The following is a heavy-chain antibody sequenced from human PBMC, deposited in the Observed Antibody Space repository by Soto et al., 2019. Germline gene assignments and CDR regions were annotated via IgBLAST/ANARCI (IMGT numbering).Heavy chain of an antibody. V-gene: IGHV4-39*01. Sequence: PSEPLSLTCSVSGDSINSHTNYWSWIRQTPGKGLDWIGNIYYSGSTFYNPSLRGRVTISVDTSKNQFSLKVNSVTAADTAVYYCVGCVEPASKNTVFYERGQGNLVIV. CDR1: GDSINSHTNY. CDR3: VGCVEPASKNTVFYE. D-gene: IGHD3-3*01. J-gene: IGHJ4*02. CDR2: IYYSGST.